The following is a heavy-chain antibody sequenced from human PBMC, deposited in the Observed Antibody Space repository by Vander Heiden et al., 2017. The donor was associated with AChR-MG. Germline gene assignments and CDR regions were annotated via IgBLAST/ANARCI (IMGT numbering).Heavy chain of an antibody. D-gene: IGHD3-22*01. V-gene: IGHV1-69*01. Sequence: EVKKPGSSVKVSCKASGGTFSSYAISWVRQAPGQGLEWMGGIIPIFGTANYAQKFQSRVTITADESTSTAYMELSSLRSEDTAVYYCAAATMIVVVISPFDYWGQGTLVTVSS. CDR2: IIPIFGTA. J-gene: IGHJ4*02. CDR3: AAATMIVVVISPFDY. CDR1: GGTFSSYA.